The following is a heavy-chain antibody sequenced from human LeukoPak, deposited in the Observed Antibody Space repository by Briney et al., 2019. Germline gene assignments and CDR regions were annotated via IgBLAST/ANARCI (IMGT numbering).Heavy chain of an antibody. CDR2: INHSGST. V-gene: IGHV4-34*01. CDR3: ARAYIEMATSAFDI. D-gene: IGHD5-24*01. Sequence: PSETLSLTCAVYGGSFSGYYWSWIRQPPGKGLEWIGEINHSGSTNYNPSLKSRVTISVDTSKNQFSLQLNSVTPEDTAVYYCARAYIEMATSAFDIWGQGTMVTVSS. CDR1: GGSFSGYY. J-gene: IGHJ3*02.